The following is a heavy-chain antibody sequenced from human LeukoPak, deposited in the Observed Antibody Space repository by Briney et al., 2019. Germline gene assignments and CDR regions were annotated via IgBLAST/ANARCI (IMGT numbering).Heavy chain of an antibody. J-gene: IGHJ4*02. V-gene: IGHV1-18*01. CDR1: GYTFSQYG. Sequence: ASVKVSCKASGYTFSQYGISWVRKAPGQGLEWVGWITAYNGNTKFPEKFRGRLTLTIDTSTSTAYMELRGLRHDDTAVYCCARDLGIKIDYWGQGTLVTVSS. CDR3: ARDLGIKIDY. D-gene: IGHD7-27*01. CDR2: ITAYNGNT.